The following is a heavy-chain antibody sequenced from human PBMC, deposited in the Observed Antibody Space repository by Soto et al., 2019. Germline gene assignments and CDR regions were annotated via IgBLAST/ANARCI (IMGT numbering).Heavy chain of an antibody. J-gene: IGHJ4*02. V-gene: IGHV3-33*01. CDR3: ARDPAGNRGNLDY. CDR2: IWFDGSSK. D-gene: IGHD3-10*01. CDR1: GFTFSNYG. Sequence: GGSLRLSCQASGFTFSNYGMHWVRQAPGKGLEGVAVIWFDGSSKYYADSVKGRFTISRDNSKNTLDLQMNSLRAEDTALYYCARDPAGNRGNLDYWGQGILVTVS.